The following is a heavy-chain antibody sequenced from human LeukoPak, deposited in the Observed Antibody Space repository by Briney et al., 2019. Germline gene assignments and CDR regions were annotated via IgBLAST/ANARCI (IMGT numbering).Heavy chain of an antibody. V-gene: IGHV3-33*01. D-gene: IGHD6-13*01. J-gene: IGHJ6*02. Sequence: PWRSLRLSCAASGFTFSSYGMQWVRQAPGKGLEWVAVIWYDGSNKYYADSVKGRFTISRDNSKNTLYLQMNSLRAEDTAVYYCARDIRRAAAGQNYYYYGMDVWGQGTTVTVSS. CDR3: ARDIRRAAAGQNYYYYGMDV. CDR1: GFTFSSYG. CDR2: IWYDGSNK.